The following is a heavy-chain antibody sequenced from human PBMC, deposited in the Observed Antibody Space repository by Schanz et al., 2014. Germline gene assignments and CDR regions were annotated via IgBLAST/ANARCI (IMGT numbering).Heavy chain of an antibody. CDR2: ISGGGGTT. Sequence: VQLVESGGGVVQPGRSLRLSCVASGFTFSSYAMSWVRQAPGKGLEWVSAISGGGGTTYYADSVKGRVTMSRDNSKNTLYLQMNSLRAGDAAVYYCARGLIAAAGGAFDYWGQGTLVAVSA. CDR1: GFTFSSYA. V-gene: IGHV3-23*04. J-gene: IGHJ4*02. D-gene: IGHD6-13*01. CDR3: ARGLIAAAGGAFDY.